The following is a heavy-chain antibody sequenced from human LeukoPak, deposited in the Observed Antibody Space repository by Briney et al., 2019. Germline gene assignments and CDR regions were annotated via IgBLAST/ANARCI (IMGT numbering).Heavy chain of an antibody. CDR2: ISSGSTYT. D-gene: IGHD3-10*01. Sequence: KSGGSLRLSCAASGISFSDYYMSWIRQAPGKGLEWVSDISSGSTYTNYADSVKGRFTIFRDNAKNSLYLQMNSLRTEDTAVYYCARVNNYYGARGGGYFDYWGQGTLVTVSS. CDR3: ARVNNYYGARGGGYFDY. J-gene: IGHJ4*02. V-gene: IGHV3-11*05. CDR1: GISFSDYY.